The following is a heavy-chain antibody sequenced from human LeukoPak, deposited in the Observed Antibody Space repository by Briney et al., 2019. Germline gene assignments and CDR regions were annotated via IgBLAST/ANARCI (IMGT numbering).Heavy chain of an antibody. Sequence: PSETLSLTCAVYGGSFSGYYWSWIRQPPGKGLEWIGEINHSGSTNYNPSLTSRVTISVDTSKNQFSLKLSSVTAADTAVYYCARGGQWLAHNWFDPWGQGTLVTVSS. J-gene: IGHJ5*02. CDR2: INHSGST. V-gene: IGHV4-34*01. CDR3: ARGGQWLAHNWFDP. D-gene: IGHD6-19*01. CDR1: GGSFSGYY.